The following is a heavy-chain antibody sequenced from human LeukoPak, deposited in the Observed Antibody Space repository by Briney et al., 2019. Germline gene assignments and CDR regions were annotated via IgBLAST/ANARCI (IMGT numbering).Heavy chain of an antibody. J-gene: IGHJ5*02. CDR3: ARDAPTSGRANYYDSSGGTFDP. CDR2: IKQDGSEK. Sequence: PGGSLRLSCAASGFTFSSYWMSWVRQAPGKGLEWVANIKQDGSEKYYVDSVKGRFTISRDNAKNSLYLQMNSLRAEDTAVYYCARDAPTSGRANYYDSSGGTFDPWGQGTLVTVSS. V-gene: IGHV3-7*01. CDR1: GFTFSSYW. D-gene: IGHD3-22*01.